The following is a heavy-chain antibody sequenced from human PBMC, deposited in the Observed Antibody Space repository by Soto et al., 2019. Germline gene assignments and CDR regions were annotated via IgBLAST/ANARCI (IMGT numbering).Heavy chain of an antibody. V-gene: IGHV4-59*08. CDR3: ARLMIEAATHWLDP. D-gene: IGHD3-16*01. J-gene: IGHJ5*02. CDR1: GGSISSYY. Sequence: SETLSLTCTVSGGSISSYYWSWIRQPPGKGLEWIGYIYYSGSTNYNPSLKSRVTISVDTSKNQFSLKLSSVTAADTVVYYCARLMIEAATHWLDPGGPGPLVTVS. CDR2: IYYSGST.